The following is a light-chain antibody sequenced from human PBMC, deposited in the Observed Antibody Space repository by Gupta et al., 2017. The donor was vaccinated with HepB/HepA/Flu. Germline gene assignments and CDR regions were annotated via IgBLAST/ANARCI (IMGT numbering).Light chain of an antibody. J-gene: IGKJ3*01. V-gene: IGKV1-39*01. CDR3: QQTYSDPKT. Sequence: DIQLTQSPSSLSASVGDRVTITCRSSQSILRYLNWFQKKPGKAPNLLIYTASSWQSGVPSRFSGGGSGTDFTLNISRLQPEDFATYYCQQTYSDPKTFGHGTKVDVK. CDR2: TAS. CDR1: QSILRY.